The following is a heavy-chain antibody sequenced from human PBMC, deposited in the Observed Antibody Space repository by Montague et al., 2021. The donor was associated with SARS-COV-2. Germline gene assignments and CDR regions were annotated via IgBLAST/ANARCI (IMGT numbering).Heavy chain of an antibody. CDR1: GFTFSDYG. CDR2: ISATSRTI. J-gene: IGHJ6*02. V-gene: IGHV3-48*04. Sequence: SLRLSCAASGFTFSDYGINWVRQAPGMGLEWFSYISATSRTIYYADSVKGRFTVSRDNAKNSLYLQVNSLRAEDTALYYCVRDPATGMDVWGLGTMVAVSS. CDR3: VRDPATGMDV.